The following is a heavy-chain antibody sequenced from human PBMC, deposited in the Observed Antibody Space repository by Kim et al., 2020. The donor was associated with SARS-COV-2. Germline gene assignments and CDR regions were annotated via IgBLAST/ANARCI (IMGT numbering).Heavy chain of an antibody. V-gene: IGHV3-21*01. CDR2: ISSSSSYI. J-gene: IGHJ4*02. CDR1: GFTFSSYS. Sequence: GGSLRLSCAASGFTFSSYSMNWVRQAPGKGLEWVSSISSSSSYIYYADSVKGRFTISRDNAKNSLYLQMNSLRAEDTAVYYCARVGFLEWSLREGYFDYWGQGTLVTVSS. CDR3: ARVGFLEWSLREGYFDY. D-gene: IGHD3-3*01.